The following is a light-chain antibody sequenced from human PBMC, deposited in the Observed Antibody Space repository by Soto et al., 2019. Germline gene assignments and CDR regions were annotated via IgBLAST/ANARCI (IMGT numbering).Light chain of an antibody. J-gene: IGKJ4*01. CDR2: GAS. V-gene: IGKV3-20*01. CDR1: QTVNNNY. Sequence: ELVVTQSPGTLSLSPGERATLSCRASQTVNNNYLAWYQQTPGQAPRLLISGASGRATGTPDRFSGSASGTDFSLSISRLAPEDFAAYYCQQYGSSPLTFGGGTKLEIK. CDR3: QQYGSSPLT.